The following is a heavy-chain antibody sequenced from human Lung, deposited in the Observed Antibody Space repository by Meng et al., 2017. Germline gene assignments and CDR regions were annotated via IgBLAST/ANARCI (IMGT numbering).Heavy chain of an antibody. J-gene: IGHJ4*02. V-gene: IGHV1-2*06. CDR3: ARDEDISAAGKLFGDY. CDR2: INPKSGDT. Sequence: VLLGHAWAGVKKPGASVKVSCKASGYTFPDYWLHWVRRAPGQGLEWMGRINPKSGDTHYAQRFQGRVTMTGDTSISTAYMELSGLRSDDTAMYYCARDEDISAAGKLFGDYWGQGTLVTVSS. CDR1: GYTFPDYW. D-gene: IGHD6-13*01.